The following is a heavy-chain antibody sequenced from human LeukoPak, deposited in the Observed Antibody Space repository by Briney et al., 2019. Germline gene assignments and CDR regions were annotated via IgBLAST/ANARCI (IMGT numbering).Heavy chain of an antibody. J-gene: IGHJ4*02. Sequence: GGSLRLPCAASGFTFSSYAMHWVRQAPGKGLEWVAVISYDGSNKYYADSVKGRFTISRDNSKNTLYLQMNSLRAEDTAVYYCARDPSGVSHDYWGQGTLVTVSS. V-gene: IGHV3-30-3*01. CDR3: ARDPSGVSHDY. CDR1: GFTFSSYA. CDR2: ISYDGSNK. D-gene: IGHD2-21*01.